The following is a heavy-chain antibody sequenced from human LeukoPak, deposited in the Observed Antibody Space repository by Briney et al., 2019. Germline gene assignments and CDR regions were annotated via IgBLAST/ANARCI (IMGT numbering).Heavy chain of an antibody. CDR2: ISYDGSNK. J-gene: IGHJ1*01. D-gene: IGHD6-19*01. CDR3: AKRVAVTGTRYFQN. CDR1: GFTFSTYG. V-gene: IGHV3-30*18. Sequence: PGGSLRLSCAVSGFTFSTYGMHWVRQAPGKGLEWVASISYDGSNKYYADSVKGRFTISRDNSKNTLYLQMNRLRAEDTAVYYCAKRVAVTGTRYFQNWGQGTLLTVSS.